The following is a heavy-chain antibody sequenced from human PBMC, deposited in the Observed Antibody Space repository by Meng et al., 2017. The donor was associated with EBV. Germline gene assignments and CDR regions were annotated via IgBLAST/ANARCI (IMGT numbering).Heavy chain of an antibody. D-gene: IGHD1-26*01. V-gene: IGHV3-23*01. Sequence: GRLLESGGGLVQPGGSLRLSCAASGFTFSSYAMSWVRQAPGKGLEWVSAISGSGGSTYYADSVKGRFTISRDNSKNTLYLQMNSLRAEDTAVYYCAKVNQLLGGNDYWGQGTLVTVSS. CDR2: ISGSGGST. CDR3: AKVNQLLGGNDY. J-gene: IGHJ4*02. CDR1: GFTFSSYA.